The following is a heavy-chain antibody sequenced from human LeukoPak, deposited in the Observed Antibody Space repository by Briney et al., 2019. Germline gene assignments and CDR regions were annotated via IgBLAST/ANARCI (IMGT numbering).Heavy chain of an antibody. V-gene: IGHV4-59*01. CDR2: IHNSGST. J-gene: IGHJ4*02. Sequence: SETLSLTCTVSGGSISNFYWSWIRQPPGKGLEWIGYIHNSGSTKYNPSLKSRVTISVVTAKNQFSLRVSSVTAADTAVYYCARSPCYDSSGINFDYWGQGTLVTVSS. CDR3: ARSPCYDSSGINFDY. D-gene: IGHD3-22*01. CDR1: GGSISNFY.